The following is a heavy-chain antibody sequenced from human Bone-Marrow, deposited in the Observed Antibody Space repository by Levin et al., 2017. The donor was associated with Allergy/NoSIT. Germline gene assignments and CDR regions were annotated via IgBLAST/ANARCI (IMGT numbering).Heavy chain of an antibody. CDR1: GFNFNGFTFSSYG. CDR3: AKGTGGTGRYFDL. V-gene: IGHV3-30*18. Sequence: GGSLRLSCEASGFNFNGFTFSSYGMHWVRQAPGKGLEWVAAISYEGSDKKYADSVKGRFIISRDNSKNTLYLQMNSLSIEDRAVFYCAKGTGGTGRYFDLWGRGPLVTASS. J-gene: IGHJ2*01. CDR2: ISYEGSDK. D-gene: IGHD7-27*01.